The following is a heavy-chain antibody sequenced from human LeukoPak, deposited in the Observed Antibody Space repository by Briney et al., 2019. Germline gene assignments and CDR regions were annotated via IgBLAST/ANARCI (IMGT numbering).Heavy chain of an antibody. CDR3: ARHYLAVVVPAAIDY. D-gene: IGHD2-2*01. Sequence: SETLSLTCAVYGGSFSGYYWSWIRQPPGKGLEWIGEINHSGNSNYNPSLKSRITMSVDKSKNQFSLKLSSVTAADTAVYYCARHYLAVVVPAAIDYWGQGTLVTVSS. V-gene: IGHV4-34*01. CDR1: GGSFSGYY. J-gene: IGHJ4*02. CDR2: INHSGNS.